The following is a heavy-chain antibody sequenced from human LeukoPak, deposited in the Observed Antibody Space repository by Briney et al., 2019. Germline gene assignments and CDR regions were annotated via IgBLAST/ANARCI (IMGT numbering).Heavy chain of an antibody. Sequence: GGSLRLSCAASGFTFSSYSMNRVRQAPGKELEWVSSISSSSSYIYYADSVKGRFTISRDNAKNSLYLQMNSLRAEDTAVYYCARDRGSGWYGGDYWGQGTLVTVSS. V-gene: IGHV3-21*01. CDR3: ARDRGSGWYGGDY. CDR1: GFTFSSYS. CDR2: ISSSSSYI. D-gene: IGHD6-19*01. J-gene: IGHJ4*02.